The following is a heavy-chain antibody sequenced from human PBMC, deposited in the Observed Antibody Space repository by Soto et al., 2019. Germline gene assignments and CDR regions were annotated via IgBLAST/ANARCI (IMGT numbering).Heavy chain of an antibody. CDR3: ARLDEALDY. CDR2: IYNSRST. Sequence: SETLSLACTVSGGSISSSSYFWGWIRQPPGKGLEWIGIIYNSRSTNYNPSLKIRVSISVDTSKNQFSLKLSSVTAADTAVYYCARLDEALDYWGQGTLVTVSS. CDR1: GGSISSSSYF. V-gene: IGHV4-39*07. J-gene: IGHJ4*02.